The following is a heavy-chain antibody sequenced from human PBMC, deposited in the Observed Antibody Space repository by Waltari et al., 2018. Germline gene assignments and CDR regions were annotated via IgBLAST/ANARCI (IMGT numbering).Heavy chain of an antibody. Sequence: QVQLVQSGAEVKKPGSSVKVSCKASGGTFSSYAISWVRQAPGQGLEWMGGIIPIIGIANYAQKFQGRVTITAEKSTSTAYMELSSLRSEDTAVYYCAFSIGPPNNWFDPWGQGTLVTVSS. CDR2: IIPIIGIA. CDR3: AFSIGPPNNWFDP. V-gene: IGHV1-69*10. CDR1: GGTFSSYA. J-gene: IGHJ5*02. D-gene: IGHD3-3*02.